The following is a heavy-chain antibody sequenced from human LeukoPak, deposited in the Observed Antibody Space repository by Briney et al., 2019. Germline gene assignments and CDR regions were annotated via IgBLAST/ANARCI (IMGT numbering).Heavy chain of an antibody. CDR1: GFTFSSYA. J-gene: IGHJ4*02. D-gene: IGHD3-22*01. V-gene: IGHV3-23*01. Sequence: GGSLRLSCGASGFTFSSYAMSWVRQAPGKGLEWVSAISGSGGSTYYADSVKGRFTISRDNSKNTLYLQMNSLRAEDTAVYYCAKVGGRDTYYYDSSGYYLFDYWGQGTLVTVSS. CDR3: AKVGGRDTYYYDSSGYYLFDY. CDR2: ISGSGGST.